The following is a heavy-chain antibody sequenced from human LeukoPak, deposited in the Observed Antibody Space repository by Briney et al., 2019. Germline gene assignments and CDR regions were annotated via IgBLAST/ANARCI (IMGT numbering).Heavy chain of an antibody. V-gene: IGHV5-51*01. J-gene: IGHJ4*02. D-gene: IGHD6-13*01. CDR1: GYSFTSYW. Sequence: GESLKISCKGSGYSFTSYWLGWVRQMPGKGLEWMGIIYPGDSDTRYSPSFQGQVTISADKSISTAYLQWSSLKASDTAMYYCARTKAAAGTSLDYWGQGTLVTVSS. CDR3: ARTKAAAGTSLDY. CDR2: IYPGDSDT.